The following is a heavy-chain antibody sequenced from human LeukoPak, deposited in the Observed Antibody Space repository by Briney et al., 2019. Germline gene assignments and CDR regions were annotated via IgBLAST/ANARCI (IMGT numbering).Heavy chain of an antibody. CDR3: ARAPHYYYDSSGYSDY. Sequence: PSQTLSLTCTVSGGSISSGDYYWSWIRQPPGKGLEWIGYIYYSGSTYYNPSLKSRVTISVDTSKIQFSLKMSSVTAADTAVYYCARAPHYYYDSSGYSDYWGQGTLVTVSS. J-gene: IGHJ4*02. CDR1: GGSISSGDYY. CDR2: IYYSGST. D-gene: IGHD3-22*01. V-gene: IGHV4-30-4*01.